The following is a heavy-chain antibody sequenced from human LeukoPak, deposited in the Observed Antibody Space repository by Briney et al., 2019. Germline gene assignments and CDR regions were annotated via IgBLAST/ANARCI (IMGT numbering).Heavy chain of an antibody. CDR3: ARGNYYDTSGYGNYNWFDP. V-gene: IGHV4-38-2*02. CDR1: GYSISSGYY. CDR2: IYHNGST. D-gene: IGHD3-22*01. J-gene: IGHJ5*02. Sequence: SETLSLTCSVFGYSISSGYYWGWIRQPPGRGLEWIGSIYHNGSTYYNPSLKSRVTISVDTSKDQLSLRLNSVTAADTAVYYCARGNYYDTSGYGNYNWFDPWGQGTLVTVSS.